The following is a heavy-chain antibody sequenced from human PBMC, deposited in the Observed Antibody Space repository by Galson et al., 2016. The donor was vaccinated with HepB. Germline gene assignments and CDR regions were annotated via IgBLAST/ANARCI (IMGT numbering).Heavy chain of an antibody. D-gene: IGHD4-17*01. CDR3: ARHPAYGPRS. CDR2: IYYSGST. CDR1: GGSISSHY. V-gene: IGHV4-59*08. J-gene: IGHJ5*02. Sequence: SETLSLTCTVSGGSISSHYWSWIRQPPGKGLEWIGYIYYSGSTKYNPSLKSRVSMSVDRSRNQVFLKLGSVTAADTAVYYCARHPAYGPRSWGQGTLVTVSS.